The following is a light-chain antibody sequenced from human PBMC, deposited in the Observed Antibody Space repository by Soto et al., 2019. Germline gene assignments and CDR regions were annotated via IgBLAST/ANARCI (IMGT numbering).Light chain of an antibody. J-gene: IGKJ1*01. CDR3: QQSYSTSWT. CDR1: QSITNY. Sequence: DIQMTQAPSALSASVGDRVTITCRASQSITNYLNWYQQKPGKAPKLLIYAASSLQSGVPSWFSGSGSGTDFTLSISSLQPEDFATYYCQQSYSTSWTFGQGTKVEIK. V-gene: IGKV1-39*01. CDR2: AAS.